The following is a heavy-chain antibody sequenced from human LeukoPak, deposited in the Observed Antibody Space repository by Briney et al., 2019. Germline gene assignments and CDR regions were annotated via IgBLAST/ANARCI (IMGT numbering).Heavy chain of an antibody. J-gene: IGHJ6*02. CDR1: GGSISSGDYY. CDR2: IYYSGST. V-gene: IGHV4-30-4*01. D-gene: IGHD3-10*01. CDR3: ARDWFGDPQAV. Sequence: SETLSLTCPVSGGSISSGDYYWSWIRQPPGKGLEWIGYIYYSGSTYYNPSLKSRVTISVDTSKNQFSLKLSSVTAADTAVYYCARDWFGDPQAVWGQGTTVTVSS.